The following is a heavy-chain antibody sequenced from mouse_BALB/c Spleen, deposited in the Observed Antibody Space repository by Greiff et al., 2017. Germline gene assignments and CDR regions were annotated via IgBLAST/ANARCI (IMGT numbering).Heavy chain of an antibody. J-gene: IGHJ3*01. CDR1: GFTFSDFY. CDR3: ARASYDYDGGAWFAY. V-gene: IGHV7-1*02. Sequence: EVKLVESGGGLVQPGGSLRLSCATSGFTFSDFYMEWVRQPPGKRLEWIAASRNKANDYTTEYSASVKGRFIVSRDTSQSILYLQMNALRAEDTAIYYCARASYDYDGGAWFAYWGQGTLVTVSA. CDR2: SRNKANDYTT. D-gene: IGHD2-4*01.